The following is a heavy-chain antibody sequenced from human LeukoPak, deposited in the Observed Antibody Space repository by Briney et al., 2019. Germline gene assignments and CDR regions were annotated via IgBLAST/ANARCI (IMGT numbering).Heavy chain of an antibody. Sequence: PGGSLRLSCAASGFTFSSYSMNWVRQAPGKGLEWVAVIWYDGSNKYYADSVKGRFTISSDNSKNTLYLQMNSLRAEDTAVYYCAIESVHLWPILDYWGQGTLVTVSS. CDR3: AIESVHLWPILDY. CDR2: IWYDGSNK. CDR1: GFTFSSYS. V-gene: IGHV3-33*01. D-gene: IGHD3-9*01. J-gene: IGHJ4*02.